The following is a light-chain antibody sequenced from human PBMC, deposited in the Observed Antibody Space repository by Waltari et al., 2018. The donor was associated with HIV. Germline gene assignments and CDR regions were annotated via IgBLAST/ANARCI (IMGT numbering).Light chain of an antibody. CDR1: SSYVDTF. J-gene: IGLJ1*01. V-gene: IGLV2-11*01. Sequence: QSALTQPHSVSGSPGQSLTISCPGTSSYVDTFVSWFQHHPGKAPKVIISEVSKRPSGVPDRFSGSKSGTTACLTISGLQAEDEADYHCCSHAGNLICAFGTGTKVTVL. CDR3: CSHAGNLICA. CDR2: EVS.